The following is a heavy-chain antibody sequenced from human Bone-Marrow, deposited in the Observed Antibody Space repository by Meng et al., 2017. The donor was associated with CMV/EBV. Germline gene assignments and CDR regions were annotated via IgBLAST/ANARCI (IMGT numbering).Heavy chain of an antibody. J-gene: IGHJ5*02. D-gene: IGHD3-3*01. CDR1: GDSISSSSYY. Sequence: SETLSLTCTVSGDSISSSSYYWGWIRQPPGKGLEWIGSIYYSGGTYYNPSLKSRVTMSVDTSKNQFCLNLRSVTAADRAVYYCARHQTFKDYDVSSGYLVSGEFDPWGQRTLVTVSS. V-gene: IGHV4-39*01. CDR3: ARHQTFKDYDVSSGYLVSGEFDP. CDR2: IYYSGGT.